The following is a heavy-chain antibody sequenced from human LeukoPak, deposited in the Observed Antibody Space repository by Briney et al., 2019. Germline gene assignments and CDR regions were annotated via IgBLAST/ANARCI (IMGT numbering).Heavy chain of an antibody. CDR2: ISGSGGST. J-gene: IGHJ4*02. CDR3: AKAARSDGSYSFLRLDY. V-gene: IGHV3-23*01. D-gene: IGHD1-26*01. CDR1: GFTLSSYA. Sequence: GGSLRLSCAASGFTLSSYAMSWVRQAPGKGVEWVSAISGSGGSTYYADSVKGRFTISRDNSKNTLYLQMNSLRAEDTAVYYCAKAARSDGSYSFLRLDYWGQGTLVTVSS.